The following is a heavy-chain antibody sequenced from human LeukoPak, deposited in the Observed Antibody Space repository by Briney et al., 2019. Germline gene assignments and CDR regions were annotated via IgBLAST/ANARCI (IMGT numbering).Heavy chain of an antibody. D-gene: IGHD3-3*01. CDR2: INPNSGGT. V-gene: IGHV1-2*02. Sequence: ASVKVSCKASGYTFTGYYMHWVRQAPGQGLEWMGWINPNSGGTNYAQKFQGRVTMTRDTSISTAYMELSRLRSDDTAVYYCARAPYYDFWSGQNWFDHWGQGTLVTVSS. CDR1: GYTFTGYY. J-gene: IGHJ5*02. CDR3: ARAPYYDFWSGQNWFDH.